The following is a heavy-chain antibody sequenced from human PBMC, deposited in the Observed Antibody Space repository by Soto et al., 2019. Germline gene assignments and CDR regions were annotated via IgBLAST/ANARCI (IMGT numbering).Heavy chain of an antibody. Sequence: QVQLVQSGAEVKKPGASVKVSCKASGYTFTSYAMHWVRQAPGQRLEWMGWINAGNGNTKYSQKFQGRVTITRDTSASTAYMELSSLRSEDTAGGDCARAKNHVVVGMDVWGQGTTVTVSS. J-gene: IGHJ6*02. CDR3: ARAKNHVVVGMDV. D-gene: IGHD2-15*01. V-gene: IGHV1-3*01. CDR1: GYTFTSYA. CDR2: INAGNGNT.